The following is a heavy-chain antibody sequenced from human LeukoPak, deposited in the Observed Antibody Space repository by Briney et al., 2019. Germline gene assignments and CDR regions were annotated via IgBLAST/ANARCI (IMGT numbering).Heavy chain of an antibody. CDR3: ARSLSYYGSGTNWFDP. V-gene: IGHV4-4*07. J-gene: IGHJ5*02. Sequence: PSETLSLTCTVSGGSISSYYWSWIRQPAGKGLNWIGRIYTSGSTNYNPSLKSRVTMSVDTSKNQFSLKLSSVTAADTAVYYCARSLSYYGSGTNWFDPWGQGTLVTVSS. CDR2: IYTSGST. CDR1: GGSISSYY. D-gene: IGHD3-10*01.